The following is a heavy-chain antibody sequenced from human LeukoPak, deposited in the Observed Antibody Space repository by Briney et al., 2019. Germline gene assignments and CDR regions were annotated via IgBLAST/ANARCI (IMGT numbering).Heavy chain of an antibody. CDR1: GASFSGYY. J-gene: IGHJ5*02. D-gene: IGHD6-13*01. V-gene: IGHV4-34*01. CDR2: INHSGST. CDR3: ARAPWKLPAAAAGRRGEDPLFIWFDP. Sequence: SETLSLTCAVYGASFSGYYWSWIGQPPGKGLEGIGEINHSGSTNYNPSLKSRVTISVDTSKNQFSLTLSSVTAADTAVYYCARAPWKLPAAAAGRRGEDPLFIWFDPWGQGTLVTVSS.